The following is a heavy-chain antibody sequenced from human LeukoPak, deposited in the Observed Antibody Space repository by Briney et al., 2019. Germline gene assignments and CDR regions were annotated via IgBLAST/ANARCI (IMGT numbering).Heavy chain of an antibody. V-gene: IGHV1-2*02. CDR1: GYTFTCYY. CDR3: ARGPYYGSGSYSPFDY. J-gene: IGHJ4*02. CDR2: INPNSGGT. Sequence: ASVKVSCKASGYTFTCYYMHWVRQAPGQGLEWMGWINPNSGGTNYAQKFQGRVTMTRDTSISTAYMELSRLRSDDTAVYYCARGPYYGSGSYSPFDYWGQGTLVTVSS. D-gene: IGHD3-10*01.